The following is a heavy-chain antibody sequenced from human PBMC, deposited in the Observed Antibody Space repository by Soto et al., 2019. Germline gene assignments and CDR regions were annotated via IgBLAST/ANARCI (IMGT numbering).Heavy chain of an antibody. Sequence: QVQLVESGGGVVQPGRSLRLSRATSGFTFSTYGMHWVRQAPGKGLEWVAVISYDGSNKYYADSVKGRFTISRDNSKNTLYLQMNSLREEDTAVYYCAKGQVGGTSPNDWGQGNLVTVSS. CDR3: AKGQVGGTSPND. D-gene: IGHD1-26*01. CDR1: GFTFSTYG. V-gene: IGHV3-30*18. CDR2: ISYDGSNK. J-gene: IGHJ4*02.